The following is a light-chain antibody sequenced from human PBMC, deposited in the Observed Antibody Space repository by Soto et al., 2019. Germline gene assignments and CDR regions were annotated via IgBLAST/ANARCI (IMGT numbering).Light chain of an antibody. CDR1: QGISNF. CDR3: QKYDSAPWT. CDR2: AAS. Sequence: DIQMTQSPSSLSASVGDRVTITCRARQGISNFLAWYQQKPGKVPKLLIYAASTLQSGVPSRFSGSGSGTDFTLTISSLQPEDVATYYGQKYDSAPWTFGQGTKVEIK. V-gene: IGKV1-27*01. J-gene: IGKJ1*01.